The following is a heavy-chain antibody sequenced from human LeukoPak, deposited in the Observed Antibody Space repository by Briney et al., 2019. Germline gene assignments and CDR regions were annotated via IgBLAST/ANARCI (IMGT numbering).Heavy chain of an antibody. Sequence: SETLSLTCAVYGGSFSGYYWGWVRQPPGKGLEWIGSIYQSGSTYYNPSLKSRVTISVDMSKNQFSLKLSSVTAADTAVYYCARDTYYYDSSGPKYDYWGQGTLVTVSS. CDR3: ARDTYYYDSSGPKYDY. CDR2: IYQSGST. J-gene: IGHJ4*02. CDR1: GGSFSGYY. V-gene: IGHV4-34*01. D-gene: IGHD3-22*01.